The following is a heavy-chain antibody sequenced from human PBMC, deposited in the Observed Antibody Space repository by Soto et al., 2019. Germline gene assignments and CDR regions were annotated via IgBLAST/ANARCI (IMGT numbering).Heavy chain of an antibody. V-gene: IGHV4-34*01. Sequence: SETLSLTCAVYGGSFSGYYWSWIRQPPGKGLEWIGEINHSGSTNYNPSLKSRVTISVDTSKNQFSLKPSSVTAADTAVYYCASSGMTTVTTTGYWGQGTLVTVSS. CDR1: GGSFSGYY. CDR2: INHSGST. J-gene: IGHJ4*02. CDR3: ASSGMTTVTTTGY. D-gene: IGHD4-17*01.